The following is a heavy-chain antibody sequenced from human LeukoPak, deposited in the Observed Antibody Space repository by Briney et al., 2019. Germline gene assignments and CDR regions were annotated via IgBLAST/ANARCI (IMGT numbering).Heavy chain of an antibody. D-gene: IGHD6-19*01. CDR2: ISYDGSNK. J-gene: IGHJ4*02. Sequence: PGRSLRLSCAASGFTFSNYAIHWVRQAPGKGLEWVAVISYDGSNKFYADSVRGRFTISRDNSKSTLCLQMNSLRAEDTAVYYCAKDGNRWLEPLAFWGQGTLVTVSS. V-gene: IGHV3-30*18. CDR3: AKDGNRWLEPLAF. CDR1: GFTFSNYA.